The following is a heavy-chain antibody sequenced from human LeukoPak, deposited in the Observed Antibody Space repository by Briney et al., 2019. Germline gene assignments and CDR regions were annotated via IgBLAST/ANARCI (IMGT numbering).Heavy chain of an antibody. CDR3: ARRESGLGIYFSAH. CDR2: MNPNSGDT. J-gene: IGHJ4*02. CDR1: GYTFTSYD. V-gene: IGHV1-8*01. Sequence: ASVKVSCKASGYTFTSYDINWVRQASGQGLEWMGWMNPNSGDTGYAQKFQGRVTMTRNTSISTAYMELSSLRSEDTAVYYCARRESGLGIYFSAHWGQGTLVTVSS. D-gene: IGHD2-21*01.